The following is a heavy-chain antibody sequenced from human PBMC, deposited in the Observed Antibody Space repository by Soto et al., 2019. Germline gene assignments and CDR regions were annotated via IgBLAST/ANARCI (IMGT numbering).Heavy chain of an antibody. CDR2: IHPLDSET. J-gene: IGHJ4*02. CDR1: GFNFTAFW. D-gene: IGHD6-25*01. V-gene: IGHV5-51*01. CDR3: AKLGFPGAIYFDS. Sequence: PWESLKISCKVSGFNFTAFWLGWVRQMPGKGLEWMANIHPLDSETNYGPSFQGQVTISADKSITAAFLHWSNLKASDTGIYFCAKLGFPGAIYFDSWGQGSLFTVSS.